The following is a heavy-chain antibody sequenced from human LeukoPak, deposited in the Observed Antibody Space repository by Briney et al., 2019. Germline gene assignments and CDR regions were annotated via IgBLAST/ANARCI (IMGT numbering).Heavy chain of an antibody. CDR2: IYNSGTT. CDR1: XGTISGYY. J-gene: IGHJ6*02. V-gene: IGHV4-59*08. CDR3: ARHNTEYKYAMDV. Sequence: SETLSLTCTVSXGTISGYYWSWNRQPPGKGLEWIAYIYNSGTTNYNPSLKSRVTISVDTSKNQVSLKLHSVTAADTALYYCARHNTEYKYAMDVWGRGTTVTVSS. D-gene: IGHD1-1*01.